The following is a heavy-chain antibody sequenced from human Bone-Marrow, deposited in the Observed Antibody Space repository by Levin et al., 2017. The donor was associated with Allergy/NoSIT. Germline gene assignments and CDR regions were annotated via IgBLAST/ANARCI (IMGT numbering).Heavy chain of an antibody. Sequence: SETLSLTCSVSGGSISGSNWWSWVRQSPEKGLEWIGEIYYRGDTKYNPSLKSRVTLSVDESKNQFSLKLRSVTAADTAIYYCATSFLDNWGQGTLVTVSS. CDR3: ATSFLDN. J-gene: IGHJ4*02. V-gene: IGHV4-4*02. D-gene: IGHD2/OR15-2a*01. CDR2: IYYRGDT. CDR1: GGSISGSNW.